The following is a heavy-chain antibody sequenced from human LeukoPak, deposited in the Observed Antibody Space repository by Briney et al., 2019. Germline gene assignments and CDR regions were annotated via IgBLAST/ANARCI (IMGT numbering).Heavy chain of an antibody. CDR3: AREGSYYYYMDV. CDR2: IYSGGST. D-gene: IGHD3-10*01. V-gene: IGHV3-53*01. CDR1: GFTVSSNY. Sequence: GGSLRLSCAASGFTVSSNYMSWVRQAPGKGLEWVSVIYSGGSTYYAGSVKGRFTISRDNSKNTLYLQMNSLRAEDTAVYYCAREGSYYYYMDVWGKGTTVTVSS. J-gene: IGHJ6*03.